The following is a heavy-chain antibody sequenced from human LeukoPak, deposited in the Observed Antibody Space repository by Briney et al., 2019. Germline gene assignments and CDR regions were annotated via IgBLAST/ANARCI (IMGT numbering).Heavy chain of an antibody. CDR1: GGSISSCY. Sequence: PSETLSLTCTVSGGSISSCYWSWIRQPPGKGLEWIGYIYYSGSTNYNPSLKSRVTISVDTSKNQFSLKLSSVTAADTAVYYCARHPRVLRYFDWSTDAFDIWGQGTMVTVSS. V-gene: IGHV4-59*08. D-gene: IGHD3-9*01. CDR3: ARHPRVLRYFDWSTDAFDI. CDR2: IYYSGST. J-gene: IGHJ3*02.